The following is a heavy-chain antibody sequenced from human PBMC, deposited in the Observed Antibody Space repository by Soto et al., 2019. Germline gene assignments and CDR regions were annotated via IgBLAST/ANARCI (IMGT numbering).Heavy chain of an antibody. CDR2: IIPIFGTA. CDR1: GGTFSSYA. Sequence: ASVKVSCKASGGTFSSYAISWVRQAPGQGLAGMGGIIPIFGTANYAQKFQGRVTINADESTSTAYMELSRLRFEDTAVYYRARGYSSSPYNWFDPWGQGTLVTVSS. CDR3: ARGYSSSPYNWFDP. J-gene: IGHJ5*02. V-gene: IGHV1-69*13. D-gene: IGHD6-6*01.